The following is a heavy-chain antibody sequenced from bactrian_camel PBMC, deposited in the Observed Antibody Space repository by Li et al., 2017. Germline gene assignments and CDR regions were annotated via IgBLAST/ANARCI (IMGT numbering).Heavy chain of an antibody. J-gene: IGHJ6*01. CDR1: GRSTSC. D-gene: IGHD7*01. V-gene: IGHV3S6*01. CDR3: AARRGACGAEWWLFGY. CDR2: QYIAGAEP. Sequence: HVQLVESGGGSVQSGGSLRLSCAASGRSTSCMGWFRQGAGKERVGVAIQYIAGAEPDYAGSVKGRFTISQDDAKNTLYLQMNSLKPEDTAMYYCAARRGACGAEWWLFGYRGQGTQVTVS.